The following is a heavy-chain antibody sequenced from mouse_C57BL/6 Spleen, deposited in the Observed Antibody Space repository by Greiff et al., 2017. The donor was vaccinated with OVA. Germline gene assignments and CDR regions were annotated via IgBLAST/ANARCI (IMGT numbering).Heavy chain of an antibody. CDR2: IRSKSNNYAT. J-gene: IGHJ1*03. D-gene: IGHD2-4*01. V-gene: IGHV10-1*01. CDR3: VRHDYDYDEYFDV. CDR1: GFSFNTYA. Sequence: EVKLVESGGGLVQPKGSLKLSCAASGFSFNTYAMNWVRQAPGKGLEWVARIRSKSNNYATYYADSVKDRFTISRDDSESMLYLQMNNLKTEDTAMYYCVRHDYDYDEYFDVWGTGTTVTVAS.